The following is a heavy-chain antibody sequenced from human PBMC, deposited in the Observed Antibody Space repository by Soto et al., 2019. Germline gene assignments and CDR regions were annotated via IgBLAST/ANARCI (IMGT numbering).Heavy chain of an antibody. J-gene: IGHJ5*02. Sequence: TLSLTCTVSGGSISSGGYYWSWIRQHPGKGLEWIGYIYYSGSTYYNPSLKSRVTISVDTSKNQFSLKLSSVTAADTAVYYCARVADNYYDSSQNWFDPWGQGTLVTVSS. V-gene: IGHV4-31*03. CDR1: GGSISSGGYY. CDR3: ARVADNYYDSSQNWFDP. D-gene: IGHD3-22*01. CDR2: IYYSGST.